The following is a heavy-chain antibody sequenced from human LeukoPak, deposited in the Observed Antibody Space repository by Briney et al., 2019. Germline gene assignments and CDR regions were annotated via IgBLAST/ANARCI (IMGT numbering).Heavy chain of an antibody. CDR2: IYHSGNN. J-gene: IGHJ4*02. V-gene: IGHV4-38-2*01. D-gene: IGHD3-22*01. CDR3: ARLKDSSGYYPNYFDY. Sequence: PSETLSLTCAASGYSISSCYYWGCLRQPPGKGLEWIGSIYHSGNNYYNPSLKSRVTISLDTSKNQFSLKLSSVTAADTAVYYCARLKDSSGYYPNYFDYWGRGTLVTVSS. CDR1: GYSISSCYY.